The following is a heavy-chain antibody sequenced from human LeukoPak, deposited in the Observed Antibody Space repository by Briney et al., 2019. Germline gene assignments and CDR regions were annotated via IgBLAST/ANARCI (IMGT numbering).Heavy chain of an antibody. CDR3: ARDGWFYYDSSDYSGFDC. V-gene: IGHV1-46*01. CDR1: GYTFTRYD. CDR2: INPTGGSI. J-gene: IGHJ4*02. D-gene: IGHD3-22*01. Sequence: ASVKVSCTASGYTFTRYDMHWVRQAPGQGLEWIGRINPTGGSINYAQKFQGRVTMTRDTSTSTVYMELSSLRSEDTAVYYCARDGWFYYDSSDYSGFDCWGQGTLVTVSS.